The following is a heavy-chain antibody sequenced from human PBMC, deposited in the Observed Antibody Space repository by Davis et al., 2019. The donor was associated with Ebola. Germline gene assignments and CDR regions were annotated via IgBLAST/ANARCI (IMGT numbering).Heavy chain of an antibody. V-gene: IGHV3-9*01. Sequence: SLKISCAASGFTFDDYAMHWVRQAPGKGLEWVSGISWNSGSIGYADSVKGRFTISRDNAKNSLYLQMNSLRAEDTAVYYCARDRGEWELLRYFDLWGRGTLVTVSS. J-gene: IGHJ2*01. D-gene: IGHD1-26*01. CDR1: GFTFDDYA. CDR3: ARDRGEWELLRYFDL. CDR2: ISWNSGSI.